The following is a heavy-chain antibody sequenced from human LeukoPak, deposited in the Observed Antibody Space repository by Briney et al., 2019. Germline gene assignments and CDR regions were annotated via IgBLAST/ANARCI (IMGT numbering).Heavy chain of an antibody. V-gene: IGHV3-21*01. D-gene: IGHD4-17*01. CDR2: ITTSSSYI. Sequence: GGSLRLSCAASGFTFSTYNMNWVRQAPGKGLEWVSSITTSSSYIYYADSVKGRFTISRDNAKNSLYLQMNSLRAEDTAVYYCARDFYGDYDSYFDYWGQGTLVTVSS. CDR1: GFTFSTYN. CDR3: ARDFYGDYDSYFDY. J-gene: IGHJ4*02.